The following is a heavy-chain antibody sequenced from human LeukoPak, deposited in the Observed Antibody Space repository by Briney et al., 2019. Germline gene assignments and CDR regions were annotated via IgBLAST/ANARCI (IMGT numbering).Heavy chain of an antibody. CDR1: GFTFSNAW. CDR2: IKRKSDGGTP. D-gene: IGHD3-10*01. J-gene: IGHJ4*02. CDR3: ATDLGGYYSGSGTYWGSLDY. V-gene: IGHV3-15*01. Sequence: GGSLRLSCAASGFTFSNAWMSWVRQAPGKGLEWVGRIKRKSDGGTPDNAAPVKGRFTISRDDSKNTLYLQMNSLKTEDTAVYYCATDLGGYYSGSGTYWGSLDYWGQGTVVTGSS.